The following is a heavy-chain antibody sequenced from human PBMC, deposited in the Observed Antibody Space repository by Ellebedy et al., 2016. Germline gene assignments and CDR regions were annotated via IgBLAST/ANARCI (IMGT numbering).Heavy chain of an antibody. CDR3: ARDQGEWLRHNGMDV. CDR1: GFTFSSYW. CDR2: INSDGSST. Sequence: GGSLRLSCAASGFTFSSYWMHWVRQAPGKGLVWVSRINSDGSSTSYADSVKGRFTISRDNAKNSLYLQMSSLRAEDTAVYYCARDQGEWLRHNGMDVWGQGTTVTVSS. D-gene: IGHD3-10*01. V-gene: IGHV3-74*01. J-gene: IGHJ6*02.